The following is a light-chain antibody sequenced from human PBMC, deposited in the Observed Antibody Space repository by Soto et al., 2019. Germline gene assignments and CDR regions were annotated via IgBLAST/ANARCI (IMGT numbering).Light chain of an antibody. CDR3: QQYNNWPV. CDR2: GAS. Sequence: EIVMTQSPATLSVSPGERATLSCRASQSVSSNFAWYQQKPGQAPRLLIYGASTRATGIPARFSGSGSGTEFTLTISSLQSEDFAVYYCQQYNNWPVFGQGTKVDIK. V-gene: IGKV3-15*01. CDR1: QSVSSN. J-gene: IGKJ1*01.